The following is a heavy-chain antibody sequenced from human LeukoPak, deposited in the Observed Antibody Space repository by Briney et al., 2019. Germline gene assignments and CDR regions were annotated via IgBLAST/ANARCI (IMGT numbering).Heavy chain of an antibody. D-gene: IGHD4-17*01. CDR3: ASVYGAYGGYFDY. V-gene: IGHV3-48*03. J-gene: IGHJ4*02. Sequence: GGSLRLSCAASGFTFSSYEMNWVRQAPGKGLEWVSYISSSGCTIYYADSVKGRFIISRDNAKNSLYLQMNSLRAEDTAVYYCASVYGAYGGYFDYWGQGTLVTVSS. CDR2: ISSSGCTI. CDR1: GFTFSSYE.